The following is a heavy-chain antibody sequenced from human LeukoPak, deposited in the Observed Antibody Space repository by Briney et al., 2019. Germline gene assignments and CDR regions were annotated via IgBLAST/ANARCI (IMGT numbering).Heavy chain of an antibody. Sequence: PGGSLRLSCAASGFTFSSYEMNWVRQAPGKGLEWVSYISSSGSTIYYADSVKGRFTISRDNAKNSLYLQMNSLRAVDTAVYYCARAIRGYSYGIGLNDYWGQGTLVTVSS. CDR2: ISSSGSTI. CDR3: ARAIRGYSYGIGLNDY. D-gene: IGHD5-18*01. V-gene: IGHV3-48*03. J-gene: IGHJ4*02. CDR1: GFTFSSYE.